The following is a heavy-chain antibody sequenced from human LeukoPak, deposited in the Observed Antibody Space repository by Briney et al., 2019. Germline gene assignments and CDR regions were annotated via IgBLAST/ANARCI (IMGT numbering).Heavy chain of an antibody. Sequence: PGGSLRLSCAASGFTFISYSMNWVREAPGKGLEWVSSISSSSSYIYYADAVKGRFTISRDNAKNSLYLQMNSLRAEDTAVYYCARARSGSYSAFDIWGQGTMVTVSS. V-gene: IGHV3-21*01. CDR1: GFTFISYS. D-gene: IGHD1-26*01. CDR2: ISSSSSYI. J-gene: IGHJ3*02. CDR3: ARARSGSYSAFDI.